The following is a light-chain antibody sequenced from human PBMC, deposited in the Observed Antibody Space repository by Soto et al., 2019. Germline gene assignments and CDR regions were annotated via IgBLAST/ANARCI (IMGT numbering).Light chain of an antibody. CDR1: QSVSSN. V-gene: IGKV3-15*01. CDR3: QQYTNWPFT. J-gene: IGKJ3*01. Sequence: EIVMTQSPATLSVSPGERATLSCRASQSVSSNLAWYQQKPGQAPRLLIYGASTRATGIPARFSGSGSGTEFTRTIRSLQSGDFAVYSCQQYTNWPFTFGPGTNMNIK. CDR2: GAS.